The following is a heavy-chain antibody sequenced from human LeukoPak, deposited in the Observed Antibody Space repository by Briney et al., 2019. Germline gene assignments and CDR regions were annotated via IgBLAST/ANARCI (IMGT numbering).Heavy chain of an antibody. D-gene: IGHD2-15*01. Sequence: GGSLTLSCAASGFTFSDYWMHWVRQAPGKGLVWVSRISSDGSRVTYADSVKGRFTISRDNAKNTLYLQTNSLRAEDTALYYCARDTDSQGAFDIWGQGTMVTVSS. CDR1: GFTFSDYW. V-gene: IGHV3-74*01. CDR3: ARDTDSQGAFDI. J-gene: IGHJ3*02. CDR2: ISSDGSRV.